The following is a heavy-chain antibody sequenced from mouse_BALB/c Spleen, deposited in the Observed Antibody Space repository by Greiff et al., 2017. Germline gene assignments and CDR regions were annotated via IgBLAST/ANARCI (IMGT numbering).Heavy chain of an antibody. Sequence: EVKLVESGPGLVKPSQSLSLTCSVTGYSITSGYYWNWIRQFPGNKLEWMGYISYDGSNNYNPSLKNRISITRDTSKNQFFLKLNSVTTEDTATYYCARPYYYGSSSYAMDYWGQGTSVTVSS. V-gene: IGHV3-6*02. CDR1: GYSITSGYY. J-gene: IGHJ4*01. CDR2: ISYDGSN. D-gene: IGHD1-1*01. CDR3: ARPYYYGSSSYAMDY.